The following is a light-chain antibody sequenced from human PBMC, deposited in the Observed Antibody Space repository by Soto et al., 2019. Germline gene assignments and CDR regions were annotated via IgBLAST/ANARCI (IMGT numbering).Light chain of an antibody. CDR1: SSDVGGYNF. CDR3: CSYAGSYTYV. Sequence: VLTQPRSVSGSPGQSVTISCTGTSSDVGGYNFVSWYQHHPGKAPKLIIYNVIQRPSGVPDRFSASKSDNTASLTISGLQAEDEADYYCCSYAGSYTYVFGTGTKVTVL. V-gene: IGLV2-11*01. J-gene: IGLJ1*01. CDR2: NVI.